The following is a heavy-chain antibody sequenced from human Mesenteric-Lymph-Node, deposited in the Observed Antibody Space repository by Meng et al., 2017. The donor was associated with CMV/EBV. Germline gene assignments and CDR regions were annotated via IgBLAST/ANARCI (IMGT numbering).Heavy chain of an antibody. Sequence: GESLKISCAASGFTFSSYAMHWVRQAPGKGLEWVAVISYDGSNKYYADSVKGRFTIPRDNSKNTLYLQMNSLRAEDTAVYYCARGVAVGELSPWGQGTLVTVSS. V-gene: IGHV3-30-3*01. CDR1: GFTFSSYA. CDR2: ISYDGSNK. D-gene: IGHD3-16*01. CDR3: ARGVAVGELSP. J-gene: IGHJ5*02.